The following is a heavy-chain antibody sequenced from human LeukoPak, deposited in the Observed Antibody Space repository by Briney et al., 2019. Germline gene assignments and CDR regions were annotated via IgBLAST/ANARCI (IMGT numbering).Heavy chain of an antibody. CDR1: GGSISSYY. V-gene: IGHV4-59*01. Sequence: SETLSLTCTVSGGSISSYYWSWIRQPPGKGPEWIGYIYYSGSTNYNPSLKSRVTISVDTSKNQFSLKLSSVTAADTAVYYCARDQTLLWFGESGGFDYWGQGTLVTVSS. CDR3: ARDQTLLWFGESGGFDY. CDR2: IYYSGST. J-gene: IGHJ4*02. D-gene: IGHD3-10*01.